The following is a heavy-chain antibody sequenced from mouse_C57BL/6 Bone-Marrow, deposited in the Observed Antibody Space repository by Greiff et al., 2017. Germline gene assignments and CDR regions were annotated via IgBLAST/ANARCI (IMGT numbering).Heavy chain of an antibody. J-gene: IGHJ4*01. CDR2: IWSGGST. CDR1: GFSLTSYG. V-gene: IGHV2-2*01. D-gene: IGHD2-4*01. Sequence: LQESGPGLVQPSQSLSITCTVSGFSLTSYGVHWVRQSPGKGLEWLGVIWSGGSTDYNAAFISRLSISKDNSKSQVFFKMNSLQADDTAIYYCARNYDYDTGYYAMDYWGQGTSVTVSS. CDR3: ARNYDYDTGYYAMDY.